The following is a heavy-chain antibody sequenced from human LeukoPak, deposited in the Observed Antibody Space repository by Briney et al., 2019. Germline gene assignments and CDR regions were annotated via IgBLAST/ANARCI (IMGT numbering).Heavy chain of an antibody. V-gene: IGHV4-59*01. Sequence: SETLSLTCTASGGSISSYYWSWIRQPPGKGLEWIGYIYYSGSTNYNPSLKSRVTISVDTSKNQFSLKLSSVTAADTAVYYCARERIAAGYFDYWGQGTLVTVSS. CDR3: ARERIAAGYFDY. J-gene: IGHJ4*02. CDR1: GGSISSYY. CDR2: IYYSGST. D-gene: IGHD6-13*01.